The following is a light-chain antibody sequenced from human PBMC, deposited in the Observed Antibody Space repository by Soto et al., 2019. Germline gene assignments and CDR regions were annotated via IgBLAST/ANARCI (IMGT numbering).Light chain of an antibody. CDR2: DNN. V-gene: IGLV1-40*01. J-gene: IGLJ1*01. CDR3: QSYDSNLSEPYV. Sequence: QSVLTQPPSVSGAPGQRITISCTGSSSNIGAHSDVYWYQHLPGTAPKLLIYDNNNRPSGVPDRFSGSKSGTSASLAITGLQADDDADYYCQSYDSNLSEPYVFGTGTKVTVL. CDR1: SSNIGAHSD.